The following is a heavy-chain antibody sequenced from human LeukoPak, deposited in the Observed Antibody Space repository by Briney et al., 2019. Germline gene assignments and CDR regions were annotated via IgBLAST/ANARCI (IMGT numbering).Heavy chain of an antibody. D-gene: IGHD1-1*01. CDR2: IRYDGSNK. CDR1: GFTFSSYG. J-gene: IGHJ5*01. CDR3: AKAGARGNVNWFDS. Sequence: GGSLRLSCAASGFTFSSYGMHWVRQAPGKGLEWVAFIRYDGSNKYYADSVKGRFTISRDNSKNILYLQMNNLRGEDTAVYYCAKAGARGNVNWFDSWGQGTLVTVSS. V-gene: IGHV3-30*02.